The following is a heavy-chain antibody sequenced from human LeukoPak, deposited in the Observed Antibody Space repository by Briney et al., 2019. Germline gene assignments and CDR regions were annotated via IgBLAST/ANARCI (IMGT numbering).Heavy chain of an antibody. CDR2: ILHSGNS. CDR3: ARHGSGSYQAY. V-gene: IGHV4-4*02. D-gene: IGHD3-10*01. J-gene: IGHJ4*02. CDR1: GDSVSSNYW. Sequence: SETLSLTCAVSGDSVSSNYWWNWVRQPPGRGLEWIGEILHSGNSNYNPSLMSRVTISLDKFKNQFSLTLTSVTAADTAVYYCARHGSGSYQAYWGQGTLVTVSS.